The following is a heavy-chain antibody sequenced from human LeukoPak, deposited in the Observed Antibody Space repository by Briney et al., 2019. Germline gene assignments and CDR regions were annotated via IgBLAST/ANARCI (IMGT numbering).Heavy chain of an antibody. V-gene: IGHV4-39*07. J-gene: IGHJ3*01. D-gene: IGHD3-10*01. CDR1: GGSISSSYSY. CDR2: IYYSGST. Sequence: SETLSLTCTVSGGSISSSYSYWGWIRQPPGKGLEWIGNIYYSGSTYYNPSLKSRAPISVDTSKNHFSLKLNSVTAADTAVYCCANPSNYYGSATDAFDFWGQGKMVTVSS. CDR3: ANPSNYYGSATDAFDF.